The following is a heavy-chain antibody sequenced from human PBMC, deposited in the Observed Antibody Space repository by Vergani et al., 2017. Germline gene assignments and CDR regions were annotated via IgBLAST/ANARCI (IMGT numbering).Heavy chain of an antibody. CDR3: ARDLKGRDGYNHGYDY. V-gene: IGHV1-69*06. J-gene: IGHJ4*02. CDR1: GVTFSSYA. Sequence: QVQLVQSGAEVKKPGSSVKVSCKASGVTFSSYAISWVRQAPGQGLEWMGGIIPIFGTANYAQKFQGRVTITADKSTSTAYMELSSLISEDTAVYYCARDLKGRDGYNHGYDYWGQGTLVTVSS. CDR2: IIPIFGTA. D-gene: IGHD5-24*01.